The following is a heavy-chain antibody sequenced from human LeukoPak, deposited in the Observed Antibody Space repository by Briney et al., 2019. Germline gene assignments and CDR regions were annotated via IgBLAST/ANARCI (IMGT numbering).Heavy chain of an antibody. V-gene: IGHV4-34*01. Sequence: PSETLSLTCAVYGGSFSGYYWSWIRQPPGKGLEWIGEINHSGSTNYNPSLKSRVTISVDTSKNQFSLKLSSVTAADTAVYYCARGGYDFWSGSVNWFDPWGQGTLVTVSS. CDR3: ARGGYDFWSGSVNWFDP. J-gene: IGHJ5*02. CDR2: INHSGST. CDR1: GGSFSGYY. D-gene: IGHD3-3*01.